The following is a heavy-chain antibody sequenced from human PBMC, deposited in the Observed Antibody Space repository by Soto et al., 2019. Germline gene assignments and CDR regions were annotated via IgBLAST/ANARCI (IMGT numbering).Heavy chain of an antibody. J-gene: IGHJ5*02. Sequence: GGSLRLSCAASGFTFSSYAMSWVRQAPGKGLEWVSAISGSSSYIYYADSVKGRFTISRDNAKNSLYLQMNSLRAEDTAVYYCARDPSYGDLYNWFDPWGQGTLVTVSS. CDR2: ISGSSSYI. D-gene: IGHD4-17*01. CDR3: ARDPSYGDLYNWFDP. V-gene: IGHV3-21*01. CDR1: GFTFSSYA.